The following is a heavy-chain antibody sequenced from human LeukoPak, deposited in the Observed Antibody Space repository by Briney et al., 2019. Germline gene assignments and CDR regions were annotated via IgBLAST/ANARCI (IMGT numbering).Heavy chain of an antibody. J-gene: IGHJ4*02. CDR3: AKREYDFWSGSHFDY. D-gene: IGHD3-3*01. V-gene: IGHV3-23*01. CDR1: GFTFSSYA. Sequence: PGGSLRLSCAASGFTFSSYAMSWVRQAPGKGLEWVSAISGSGGSTYYADSVKGRFTISRDNSKNTLYLQMNSLRAEDTAVYYCAKREYDFWSGSHFDYWGQGTLVTVSS. CDR2: ISGSGGST.